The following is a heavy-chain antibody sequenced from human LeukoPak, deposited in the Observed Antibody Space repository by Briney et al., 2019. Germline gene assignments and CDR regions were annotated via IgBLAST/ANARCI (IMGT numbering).Heavy chain of an antibody. CDR1: GGSLSSYY. CDR3: ARGDWSGPRSYYYYMDV. D-gene: IGHD3-3*01. Sequence: SETLSLTCTVSGGSLSSYYWSWMRQPPGKGLEWIGYIYYSGSTNYNPSLKSRVTISVDTSKNQFSLKLSSVTAADTAVYYCARGDWSGPRSYYYYMDVWGKGTTVTVSS. CDR2: IYYSGST. J-gene: IGHJ6*03. V-gene: IGHV4-59*01.